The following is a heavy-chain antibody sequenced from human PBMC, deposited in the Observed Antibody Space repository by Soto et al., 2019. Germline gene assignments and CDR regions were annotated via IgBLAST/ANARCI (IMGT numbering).Heavy chain of an antibody. CDR3: VKGASITIFGVVIPFSY. CDR2: ISSNGGST. D-gene: IGHD3-3*01. Sequence: PVGSLRLSCSASGFTFSSYAMHWVRQAPGKGLEYVSAISSNGGSTYYADSVKGRFTISRDNSKNTLYLQMSSLRAEDTAVYYCVKGASITIFGVVIPFSYWGQGTLVTVSS. J-gene: IGHJ4*02. V-gene: IGHV3-64D*06. CDR1: GFTFSSYA.